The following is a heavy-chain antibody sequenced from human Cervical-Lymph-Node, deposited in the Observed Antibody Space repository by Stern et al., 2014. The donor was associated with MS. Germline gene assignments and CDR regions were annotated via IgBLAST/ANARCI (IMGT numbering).Heavy chain of an antibody. CDR2: IIPILGPA. CDR3: ATGGALPYYYYYAMDV. J-gene: IGHJ6*02. V-gene: IGHV1-69*01. CDR1: GGTFSNSP. D-gene: IGHD4-23*01. Sequence: QVQLVQSGAEVKKPGSSVKVSCKASGGTFSNSPISWVRQAPGQGLEWLGGIIPILGPADFAQKFQGRVTITAGESTTTAYMELSSLTSEDTAVYYCATGGALPYYYYYAMDVWGQGTTVTVSS.